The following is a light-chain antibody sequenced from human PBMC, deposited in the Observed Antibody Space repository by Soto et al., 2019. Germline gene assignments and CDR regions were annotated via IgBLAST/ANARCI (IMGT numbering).Light chain of an antibody. CDR1: ASTIGRNY. V-gene: IGLV1-47*01. Sequence: QSVLTQSPSVSGTAGQRVTISCSGSASTIGRNYVYWYQQLPGTAPKLLIYRNSQRPSGVPDRFSGSKYGTSASLAISGLRSEDEADYYCAAWDDNLSGFYIFGDGTKLTVL. CDR2: RNS. CDR3: AAWDDNLSGFYI. J-gene: IGLJ1*01.